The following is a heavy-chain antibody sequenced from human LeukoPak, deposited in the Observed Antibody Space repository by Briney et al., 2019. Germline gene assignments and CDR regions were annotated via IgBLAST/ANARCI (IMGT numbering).Heavy chain of an antibody. Sequence: PSETLSLTCAVSGGSISSGGYSWSWIRQPPGKGLEWIGYIHHSGSTYYNPSLKSRVTISVDTSKNQFSLKLSSVTAADTAVYYCAREGKYCSSTSCYGSGWFDPWGQGTLVTVSS. D-gene: IGHD2-2*01. CDR2: IHHSGST. V-gene: IGHV4-30-2*05. CDR3: AREGKYCSSTSCYGSGWFDP. J-gene: IGHJ5*02. CDR1: GGSISSGGYS.